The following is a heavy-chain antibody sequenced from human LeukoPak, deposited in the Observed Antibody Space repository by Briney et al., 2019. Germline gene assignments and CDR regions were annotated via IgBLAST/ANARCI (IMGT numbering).Heavy chain of an antibody. Sequence: PGGSLRLSCAASGFTFSDYYMSWIRQAPGKGLEWVSYISSSGSTIYYADSVKGRFTISRGNAKNSLYLQMNSLRAEDTAVYYCARDYCSSTSCLAPLYYYYGMDVWGQGTTVTVSS. J-gene: IGHJ6*02. CDR1: GFTFSDYY. V-gene: IGHV3-11*01. CDR3: ARDYCSSTSCLAPLYYYYGMDV. D-gene: IGHD2-2*01. CDR2: ISSSGSTI.